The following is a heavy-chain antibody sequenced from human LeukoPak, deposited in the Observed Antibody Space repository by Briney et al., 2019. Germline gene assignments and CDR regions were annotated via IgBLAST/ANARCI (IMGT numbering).Heavy chain of an antibody. J-gene: IGHJ3*02. CDR2: ISYDGNNK. V-gene: IGHV3-30*18. CDR3: VKIRSRGTGDAFDI. Sequence: GGSLRLSCAASGFTLSIHWMSWVRQAPGKELEWVAVISYDGNNKYYADSVKGRFSISRDNSKNTLYLQMDSLRTEDTAVYYCVKIRSRGTGDAFDIWGQGTVVTVSS. D-gene: IGHD1-1*01. CDR1: GFTLSIHW.